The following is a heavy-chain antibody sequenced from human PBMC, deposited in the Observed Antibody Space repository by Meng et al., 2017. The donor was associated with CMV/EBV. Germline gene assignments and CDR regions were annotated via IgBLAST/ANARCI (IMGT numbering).Heavy chain of an antibody. Sequence: QVQLWKSGAEVTKPGSSSTVACKASGVTFSSNSISWVRQAPGKGLEWMGGIIPIFGTANYAQKFQGRVTITADESTSTAYMELSSLRSEDTAVYYCEQGYTGPWGQGTLVTVSS. CDR3: EQGYTGP. D-gene: IGHD1-26*01. CDR1: GVTFSSNS. J-gene: IGHJ5*02. CDR2: IIPIFGTA. V-gene: IGHV1-69*12.